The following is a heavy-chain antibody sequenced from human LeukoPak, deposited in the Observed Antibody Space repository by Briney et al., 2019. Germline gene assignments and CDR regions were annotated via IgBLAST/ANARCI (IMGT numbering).Heavy chain of an antibody. CDR1: GFTFSSYS. V-gene: IGHV3-21*04. D-gene: IGHD2-2*01. CDR3: AKDSLRTVPKASFDS. CDR2: ISRSSSYI. J-gene: IGHJ4*02. Sequence: GGSLRLSCAVSGFTFSSYSMNWVRQAPGKGLEWVSSISRSSSYIYYADSVKGRFTISRDNAKNSLYLQMNSLRAEDRAVYYCAKDSLRTVPKASFDSWGQGTLITVSS.